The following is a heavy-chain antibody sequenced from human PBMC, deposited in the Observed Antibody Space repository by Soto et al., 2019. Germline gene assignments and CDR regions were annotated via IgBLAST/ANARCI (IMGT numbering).Heavy chain of an antibody. CDR3: ARSMFYSDGTNYSPFEY. CDR1: GYIFTNYY. J-gene: IGHJ4*02. V-gene: IGHV1-46*01. Sequence: ASVKVSCKASGYIFTNYYMHWVRQAPGQGLEWMGTINAGGGYTTYAQRFQGRVTMTRDTSTSTVSMELSSLRYEDTAIYYCARSMFYSDGTNYSPFEYWGQGTLVTVSS. CDR2: INAGGGYT. D-gene: IGHD3-22*01.